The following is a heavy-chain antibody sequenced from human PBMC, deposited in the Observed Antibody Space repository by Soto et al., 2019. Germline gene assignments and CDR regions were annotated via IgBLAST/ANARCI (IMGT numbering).Heavy chain of an antibody. Sequence: GGSLRLSCASSRFTFSTYWMTWVRLTPGKGLEWVANIHQDGNEKYYMDSVKGRFTISRDNAKNSLYLQMTSLRAEDTAVYYCAGGNALDVWGQGTTVTVSS. CDR1: RFTFSTYW. CDR2: IHQDGNEK. J-gene: IGHJ6*02. V-gene: IGHV3-7*01. CDR3: AGGNALDV.